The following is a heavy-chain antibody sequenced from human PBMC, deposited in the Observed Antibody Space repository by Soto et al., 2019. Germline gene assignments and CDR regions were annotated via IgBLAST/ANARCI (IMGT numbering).Heavy chain of an antibody. CDR2: INPNSGGT. CDR1: GYTFTGYY. J-gene: IGHJ6*02. CDR3: ARGGTGVTMVRGVMVYGPDV. V-gene: IGHV1-2*02. D-gene: IGHD3-10*01. Sequence: ASVKVSCKASGYTFTGYYMHWVLQAPGQGLEWMGWINPNSGGTNYAQKFQGRVTMTRDTSISTAYMELSRLRSDDTAVYYCARGGTGVTMVRGVMVYGPDVWGQATTVTVS.